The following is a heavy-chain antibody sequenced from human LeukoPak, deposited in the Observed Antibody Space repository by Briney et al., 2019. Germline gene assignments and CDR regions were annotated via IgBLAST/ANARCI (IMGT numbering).Heavy chain of an antibody. CDR1: GFTFSSYG. CDR2: IRYDGSNK. J-gene: IGHJ1*01. V-gene: IGHV3-30*02. D-gene: IGHD3-22*01. CDR3: ARGPYYDSSGYYFHHFQH. Sequence: GGSLRLSCAASGFTFSSYGMHWVRQAPGKGLEWVAFIRYDGSNKYYADSVKGRFTISRDNSKNTLYLQMNSLRAEDTAVYYCARGPYYDSSGYYFHHFQHWGQGTLVTVSS.